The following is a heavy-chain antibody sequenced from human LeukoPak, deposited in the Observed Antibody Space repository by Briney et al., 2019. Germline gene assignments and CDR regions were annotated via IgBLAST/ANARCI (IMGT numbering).Heavy chain of an antibody. CDR3: ARVEITMVRGVSGLPYYYYMDV. J-gene: IGHJ6*03. V-gene: IGHV1-8*01. CDR2: MNPNSGNT. Sequence: ASVKVSCKASGYTFTSYDINWVRQATGQGLEWMGWMNPNSGNTGYAQKFQGRVTMTRNTSISTAYMELSSLRSEDTAVYYCARVEITMVRGVSGLPYYYYMDVWGKGTTVTISS. CDR1: GYTFTSYD. D-gene: IGHD3-10*01.